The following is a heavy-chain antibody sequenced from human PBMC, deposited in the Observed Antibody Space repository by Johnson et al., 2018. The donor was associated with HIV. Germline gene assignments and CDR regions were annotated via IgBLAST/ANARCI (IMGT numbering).Heavy chain of an antibody. Sequence: QVQLVESGGGVVQPGRSLRVSCGASGFTFSSYDMHWVRQAPGKGLEWVAVISYDGSNKNYADSVKGRFTISRDNSKNTLYLQMNSLRAEDTAVYYCARDGGYSSSWYKYAFDIWGQGTMVTVSS. CDR3: ARDGGYSSSWYKYAFDI. D-gene: IGHD6-13*01. CDR1: GFTFSSYD. V-gene: IGHV3-30-3*01. J-gene: IGHJ3*02. CDR2: ISYDGSNK.